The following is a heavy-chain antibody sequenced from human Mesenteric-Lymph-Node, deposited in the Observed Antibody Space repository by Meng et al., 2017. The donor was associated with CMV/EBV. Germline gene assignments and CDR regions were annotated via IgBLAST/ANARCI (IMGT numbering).Heavy chain of an antibody. J-gene: IGHJ4*02. CDR3: AREQLVGDSFDY. CDR2: INSDGSSA. V-gene: IGHV3-74*01. CDR1: GFTFRSCC. Sequence: GESLKISCTASGFTFRSCCMHWVRQAPGKGLEWVSRINSDGSSANYADSVKGRFIISRDNVSNTLCLQMNSLRAEDTAVYYCAREQLVGDSFDYWGQGTLVTVSS. D-gene: IGHD6-6*01.